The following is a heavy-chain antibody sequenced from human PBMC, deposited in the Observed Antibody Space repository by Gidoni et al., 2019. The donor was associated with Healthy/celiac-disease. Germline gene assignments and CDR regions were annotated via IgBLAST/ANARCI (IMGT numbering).Heavy chain of an antibody. V-gene: IGHV3-15*01. J-gene: IGHJ4*02. Sequence: EVQLVESGGGLVKPGGSLRLSCAASGFTFSNAWMSWVRQAPGKGLEWVGRIKSKTDGGTTDYAAPVKGRFTISRDDSKNTLYLQMNSLKTEDTAVYYCTTQDPSHSLEKRYYDFWSGSQSHDYWGQGTLVTVSS. D-gene: IGHD3-3*01. CDR2: IKSKTDGGTT. CDR3: TTQDPSHSLEKRYYDFWSGSQSHDY. CDR1: GFTFSNAW.